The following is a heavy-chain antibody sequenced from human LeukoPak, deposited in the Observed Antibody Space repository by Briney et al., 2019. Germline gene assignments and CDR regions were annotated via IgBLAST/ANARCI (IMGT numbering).Heavy chain of an antibody. J-gene: IGHJ4*02. CDR3: ARDSSAIEPFDY. V-gene: IGHV3-48*03. CDR2: ISSRSSTI. CDR1: GFTFSSYE. Sequence: GSLRLSCAASGFTFSSYEMNWVRQAPGKGLEWLSYISSRSSTIYYADSVKGRFSISRDNAKNSLYLQMNSLRADDTAIYYCARDSSAIEPFDYWGQGTLVTVSS.